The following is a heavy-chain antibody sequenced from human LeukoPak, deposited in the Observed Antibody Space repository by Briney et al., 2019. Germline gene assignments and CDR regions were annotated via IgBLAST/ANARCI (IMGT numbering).Heavy chain of an antibody. CDR1: GYSISSGYY. J-gene: IGHJ5*02. Sequence: PSETLSLTCTVSGYSISSGYYWGWIRQPPGNGLEWIGNIYHSGSTYYNPSFKSRVTMSVDTSKNQFSLKLSSVTAADTAVYYCAREGIVGATKNWFDPWGQGTLVTVSS. CDR3: AREGIVGATKNWFDP. D-gene: IGHD1-26*01. V-gene: IGHV4-38-2*02. CDR2: IYHSGST.